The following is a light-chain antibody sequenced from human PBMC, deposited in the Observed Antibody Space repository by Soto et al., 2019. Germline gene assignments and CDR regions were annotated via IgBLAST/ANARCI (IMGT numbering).Light chain of an antibody. CDR3: HQYDTNWT. J-gene: IGKJ1*01. V-gene: IGKV1-5*03. CDR1: QSVNKW. CDR2: KAS. Sequence: DIQMTQSPSTLSASVGDRVTITCRASQSVNKWLAWYQQKPGTAPKLLIYKASSLEGGVPSMFSGTGSGTEYTLTISGLQPDDFATYYCHQYDTNWTFGQGTKVEIK.